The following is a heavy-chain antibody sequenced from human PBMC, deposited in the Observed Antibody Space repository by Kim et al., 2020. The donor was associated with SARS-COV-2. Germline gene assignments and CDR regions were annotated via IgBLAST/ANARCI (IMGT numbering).Heavy chain of an antibody. CDR2: IYYSGNT. D-gene: IGHD3-10*01. Sequence: SETLSLTCTVSGGSISNYHWSWIRQPPGKGLEWIGYIYYSGNTNYNPSLKSRVTISVDTSKNQCSLELSSVTAADTPLYYCARTSGSGSRYFDYWGQGALVTVSS. CDR1: GGSISNYH. J-gene: IGHJ4*02. CDR3: ARTSGSGSRYFDY. V-gene: IGHV4-59*13.